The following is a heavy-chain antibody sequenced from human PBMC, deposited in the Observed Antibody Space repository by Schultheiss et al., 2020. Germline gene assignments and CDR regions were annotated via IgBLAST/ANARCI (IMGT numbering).Heavy chain of an antibody. CDR1: GFTFSSYD. V-gene: IGHV3-13*01. Sequence: GSLRLSCAASGFTFSSYDMHWVRQATGKGLEWVSAIGTAGDTYYPGSVKGRFTISRENAKNSLYLQMNSLRAGDTAVYYCARGVRGSSWYYFDYWGQGTLVTVSS. D-gene: IGHD6-13*01. J-gene: IGHJ4*02. CDR3: ARGVRGSSWYYFDY. CDR2: IGTAGDT.